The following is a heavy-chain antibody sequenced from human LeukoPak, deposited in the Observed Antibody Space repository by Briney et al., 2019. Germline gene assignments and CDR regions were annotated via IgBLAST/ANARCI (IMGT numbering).Heavy chain of an antibody. Sequence: PGGSLRLSCAASGFTFSSYWMHWVRQAPGKGLVWVSRINSDGSSTSYADSVKGRFTISSDNAKNTLYLQMNSLRAEDTAVYYCARGVAYYYGSGSLYWGQGTLVTVSS. V-gene: IGHV3-74*01. CDR1: GFTFSSYW. D-gene: IGHD3-10*01. J-gene: IGHJ4*02. CDR3: ARGVAYYYGSGSLY. CDR2: INSDGSST.